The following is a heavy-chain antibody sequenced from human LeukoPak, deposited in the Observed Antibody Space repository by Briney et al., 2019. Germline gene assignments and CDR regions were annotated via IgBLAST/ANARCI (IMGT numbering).Heavy chain of an antibody. D-gene: IGHD1-26*01. CDR2: IDQGGSTK. CDR1: GFIFNTYW. CDR3: VRDKGGRSGAIYYDAFDV. Sequence: GGSLRLSCAASGFIFNTYWMIWVRQAPGKGLEWVANIDQGGSTKYYVDSLEGRFTISRDNAKNSLYLQMNSLRAEDTAVYYCVRDKGGRSGAIYYDAFDVWGLGTMVTVSS. V-gene: IGHV3-7*01. J-gene: IGHJ3*01.